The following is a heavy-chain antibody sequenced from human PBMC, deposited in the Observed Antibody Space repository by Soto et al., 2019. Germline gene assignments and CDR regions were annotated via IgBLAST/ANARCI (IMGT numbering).Heavy chain of an antibody. CDR2: IYWDDDK. CDR3: AHDDVGQQGFNY. CDR1: GFSLTANGVG. Sequence: QITLKESGPTLVKPTQTLTLTCNFSGFSLTANGVGVGWIRQPPGKALEWLALIYWDDDKRYTPSLKSRLTITKNTYKNQVVPTMTNMDPVETATYYCAHDDVGQQGFNYWGQGILVTVSS. V-gene: IGHV2-5*02. D-gene: IGHD1-1*01. J-gene: IGHJ4*02.